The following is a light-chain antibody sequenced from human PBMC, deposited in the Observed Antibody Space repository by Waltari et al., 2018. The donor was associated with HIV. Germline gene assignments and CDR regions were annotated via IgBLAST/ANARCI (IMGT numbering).Light chain of an antibody. CDR2: SAS. CDR1: QSVSSN. V-gene: IGKV3-15*01. J-gene: IGKJ4*01. CDR3: QQYNNWSTLT. Sequence: EIVLTQSPATLSVSPGERATLSCRASQSVSSNLAWYQQKPDQAPRLLIYSASTRATGIPARFSGSGSGTEFTLTISSLQSEDLAVYYCQQYNNWSTLTYGEGTKVEIK.